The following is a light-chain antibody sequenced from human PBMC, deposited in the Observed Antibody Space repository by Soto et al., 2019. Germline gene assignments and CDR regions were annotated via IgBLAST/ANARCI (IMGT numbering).Light chain of an antibody. Sequence: QSALTQPASVSGSPGQPITISCTGTSSDVGGYSYVSWFQQHPGEAPTLIIYEVSNRPSGVSHRFSGSKSVNTASLTISGLRAEDEADYYCSAYTSSSTVVFGGGTKVTVL. CDR3: SAYTSSSTVV. V-gene: IGLV2-14*01. CDR2: EVS. CDR1: SSDVGGYSY. J-gene: IGLJ2*01.